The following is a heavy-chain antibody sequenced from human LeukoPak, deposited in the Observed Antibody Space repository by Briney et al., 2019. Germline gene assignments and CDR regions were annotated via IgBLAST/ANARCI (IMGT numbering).Heavy chain of an antibody. CDR1: GGSISSHY. J-gene: IGHJ4*02. Sequence: SETLSLTCTVSGGSISSHYWSWIRQPPGKGLEWIGYLHYSGITSYNPSPKSRVTISVDTSKSQFSLKLTSVTAADTAVYYCARDGYTIASYFDYWGQGALVTVSS. D-gene: IGHD5-24*01. V-gene: IGHV4-59*11. CDR3: ARDGYTIASYFDY. CDR2: LHYSGIT.